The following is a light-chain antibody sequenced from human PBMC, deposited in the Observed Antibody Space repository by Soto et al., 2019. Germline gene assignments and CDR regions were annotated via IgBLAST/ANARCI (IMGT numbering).Light chain of an antibody. J-gene: IGLJ1*01. CDR1: SSDVGGYNY. CDR3: SSDTSSMGV. V-gene: IGLV2-14*01. CDR2: EVS. Sequence: QSVLTQPASVSGSPGQSITISCTGTSSDVGGYNYVSWYQQHPGKAPKLMIYEVSNRPSGVSNRFSGSKSGNTASLTISGLQAEDEADYYCSSDTSSMGVFGTGTKVTVL.